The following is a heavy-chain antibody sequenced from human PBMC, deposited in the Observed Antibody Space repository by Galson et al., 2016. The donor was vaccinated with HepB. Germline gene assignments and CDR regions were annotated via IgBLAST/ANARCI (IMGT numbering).Heavy chain of an antibody. CDR3: ARSPSMIRGVILDS. CDR1: GGSVSSDGYY. D-gene: IGHD3-10*01. Sequence: SETLSLTCTVSGGSVSSDGYYWSWIRQPPGKGLEWIGYIYYSGTTSTTYNPSLRSRVTISVDTSKNQLSLKLSSVTAADTAMYYCARSPSMIRGVILDSWGQGTLVTVSS. J-gene: IGHJ4*02. CDR2: IYYSGTTST. V-gene: IGHV4-61*08.